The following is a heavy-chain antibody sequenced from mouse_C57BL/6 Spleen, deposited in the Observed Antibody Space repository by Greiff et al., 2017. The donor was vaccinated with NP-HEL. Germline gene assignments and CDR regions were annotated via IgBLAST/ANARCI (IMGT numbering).Heavy chain of an antibody. V-gene: IGHV1-64*01. CDR1: GYTFTSYW. Sequence: QVQLQQSGAELVKPGASVKLSCKASGYTFTSYWMHWVKQRPGQGLEWIGIIHPNSGSTNYNEKFKSKATLTVGKSSSTAYMQLSSLTSEDSAVYYCARGDGSSFWYFDVWGTGTTVTVSS. J-gene: IGHJ1*03. D-gene: IGHD1-1*01. CDR2: IHPNSGST. CDR3: ARGDGSSFWYFDV.